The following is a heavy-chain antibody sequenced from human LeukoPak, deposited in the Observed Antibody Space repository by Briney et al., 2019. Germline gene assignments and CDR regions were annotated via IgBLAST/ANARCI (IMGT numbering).Heavy chain of an antibody. Sequence: GGSLQISWKGSGSLFTSYWIGWGRQLPGKGLEWMGIIYPGDSDTRYSPSCQGEVTISADKSISTGYRQWSSLKASDTAMYYCARVVAATTWFDPWGQGTLVTVSS. CDR3: ARVVAATTWFDP. D-gene: IGHD2-15*01. J-gene: IGHJ5*02. CDR2: IYPGDSDT. V-gene: IGHV5-51*01. CDR1: GSLFTSYW.